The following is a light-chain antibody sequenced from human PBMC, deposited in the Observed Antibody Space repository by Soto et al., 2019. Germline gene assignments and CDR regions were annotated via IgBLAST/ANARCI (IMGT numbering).Light chain of an antibody. Sequence: QSALTQPASVSGSPGQSITISCTGTSSDVGGYNYVSWYQQHPGKAPKLMIYDVSNRPSGVSNRFSGSKSGNTASLTISGLQAEDEDDYYCSSYTSSSTFGVFGGGTQLPVL. CDR1: SSDVGGYNY. CDR3: SSYTSSSTFGV. J-gene: IGLJ2*01. CDR2: DVS. V-gene: IGLV2-14*01.